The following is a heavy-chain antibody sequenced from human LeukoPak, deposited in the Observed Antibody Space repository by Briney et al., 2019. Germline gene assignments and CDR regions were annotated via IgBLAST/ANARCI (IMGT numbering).Heavy chain of an antibody. CDR1: GFTFSSYW. V-gene: IGHV3-74*01. Sequence: AGGSLRLSCAASGFTFSSYWMHWVRQAPGKGLVWVSRINSDGSSTSYADSVKGRFTISRDNAKNTLYLQMNSLRAEDTAVYYCARDLERANDFWSGYRFSGYYYGMDVWGQGTTVTVSS. CDR2: INSDGSST. J-gene: IGHJ6*02. CDR3: ARDLERANDFWSGYRFSGYYYGMDV. D-gene: IGHD3-3*01.